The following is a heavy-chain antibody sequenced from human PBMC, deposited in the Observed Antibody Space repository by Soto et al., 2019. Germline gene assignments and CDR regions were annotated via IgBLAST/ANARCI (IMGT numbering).Heavy chain of an antibody. CDR2: IFSNDEK. CDR3: ARVHYGGYDD. D-gene: IGHD4-17*01. CDR1: WFSLSNARMG. V-gene: IGHV2-26*01. Sequence: GXGPTLVIPPDTLTLTCTVYWFSLSNARMGVSWIRQPPGNALEWLAHIFSNDEKSYSTSLKSRLTISKDTSKSQVVLTMTHMDPVDTATYYCARVHYGGYDDWGQGTLVTVSS. J-gene: IGHJ4*02.